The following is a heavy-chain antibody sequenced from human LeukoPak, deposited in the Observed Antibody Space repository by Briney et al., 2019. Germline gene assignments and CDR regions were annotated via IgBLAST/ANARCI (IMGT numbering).Heavy chain of an antibody. V-gene: IGHV1-69*05. D-gene: IGHD2-2*01. Sequence: GASVKVSCKASGGTFSSYAISWVRQAPGQGLEWMGGIIPIFGTANYAQKFQGRVTITTDESTSTAYMELSSLRSEDTAVYYCARDRCSSTSCHLWDYFDYWGQGTLVTVSS. CDR2: IIPIFGTA. CDR3: ARDRCSSTSCHLWDYFDY. CDR1: GGTFSSYA. J-gene: IGHJ4*02.